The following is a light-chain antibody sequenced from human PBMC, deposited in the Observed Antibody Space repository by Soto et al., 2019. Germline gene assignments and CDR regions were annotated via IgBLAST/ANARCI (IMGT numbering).Light chain of an antibody. Sequence: EIVMTQSPGTLSLSPGERATLSCRGGQIVSSSYLAWYQQKPGQAPRLLIYGASSRATGIPDRFSGSASGTDFTLTISRLDPEAFAVYYCQQYGNSPWTFGQGTKVEIK. J-gene: IGKJ1*01. CDR2: GAS. CDR3: QQYGNSPWT. V-gene: IGKV3-20*01. CDR1: QIVSSSY.